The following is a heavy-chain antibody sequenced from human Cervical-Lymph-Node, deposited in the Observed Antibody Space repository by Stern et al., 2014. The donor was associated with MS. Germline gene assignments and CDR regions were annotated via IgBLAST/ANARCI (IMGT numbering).Heavy chain of an antibody. D-gene: IGHD4-23*01. Sequence: QVQLQESGPGLVKPSQTLSLTCTVSGDSISSGNYQWNWIRQPAGEGPEWIGRIHTTGRTNYKPSLESRLTISLERSRNQPPLKLTSGPAADTALYYCARDPHDNNGNSLGMDVWGQGTTVTVSS. CDR2: IHTTGRT. CDR3: ARDPHDNNGNSLGMDV. J-gene: IGHJ6*02. V-gene: IGHV4-61*02. CDR1: GDSISSGNYQ.